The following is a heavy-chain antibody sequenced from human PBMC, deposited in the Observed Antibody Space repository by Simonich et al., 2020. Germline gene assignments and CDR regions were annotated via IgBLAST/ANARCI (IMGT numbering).Heavy chain of an antibody. CDR3: ARDYSNYDAFDI. D-gene: IGHD4-4*01. V-gene: IGHV3-74*01. CDR2: INSDGRST. CDR1: GFTFSSYW. J-gene: IGHJ3*02. Sequence: EVQLVESGGGLVQPGGSLRLSCAASGFTFSSYWMHWVRQAPGKGRVGGSRINSDGRSTSYADSVKGRFTISRDNAKNTLYLQMNSLRAEDTAVYYCARDYSNYDAFDIWGQGTMVTVSS.